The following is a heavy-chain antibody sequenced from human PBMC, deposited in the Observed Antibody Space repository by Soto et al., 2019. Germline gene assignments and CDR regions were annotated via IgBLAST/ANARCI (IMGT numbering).Heavy chain of an antibody. V-gene: IGHV1-69*13. CDR2: IIPIFGTA. Sequence: GXSVKVSFNASGGTFSSYAIRLVRQAPGQGLECMGGIIPIFGTANYSQKFQGRVTITADESTSTAYMELSSLRSEDTAVYYCARSLGMDYYYGMDVWGQGTTVTVSS. J-gene: IGHJ6*02. CDR1: GGTFSSYA. CDR3: ARSLGMDYYYGMDV. D-gene: IGHD7-27*01.